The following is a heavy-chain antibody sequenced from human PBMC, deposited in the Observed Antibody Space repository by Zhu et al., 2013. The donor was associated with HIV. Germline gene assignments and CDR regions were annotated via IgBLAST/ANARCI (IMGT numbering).Heavy chain of an antibody. CDR3: ARAAWLQLTQDSFDY. CDR1: GGTFSSYT. Sequence: QVQLVQSGAEVKKPGSSVKVSCKASGGTFSSYTISWVRQAPGQGLEWMGRIIPILGIANYAQKFQGRVTITADKSTSTAYMELSSLRSEDTAVYYCARAAWLQLTQDSFDYWGQGTLVTVSS. D-gene: IGHD5-12*01. V-gene: IGHV1-69*02. J-gene: IGHJ4*02. CDR2: IIPILGIA.